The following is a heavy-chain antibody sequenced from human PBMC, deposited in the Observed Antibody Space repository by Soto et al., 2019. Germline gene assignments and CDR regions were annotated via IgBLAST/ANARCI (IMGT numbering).Heavy chain of an antibody. CDR2: MYHSGST. D-gene: IGHD3-3*01. J-gene: IGHJ3*02. V-gene: IGHV4-30-2*01. CDR3: ARLALRFHGAFDI. Sequence: SETLSLTCALSGGSIRSGGYSWSWIRQPPGKGLEWIGYMYHSGSTYYNPSLKSRVTISVDTSKNQFSLKLSSVTAADTAVYYCARLALRFHGAFDIWGQGTMVT. CDR1: GGSIRSGGYS.